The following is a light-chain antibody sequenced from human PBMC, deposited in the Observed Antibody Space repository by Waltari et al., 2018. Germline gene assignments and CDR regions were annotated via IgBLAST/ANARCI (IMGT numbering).Light chain of an antibody. CDR2: DVS. J-gene: IGKJ4*01. Sequence: QTLLHSVGNNFLFWYMQKPGQSPHLLIYDVSSRFSGVPDRFSGSGSGTDFTLKISRVEAEDTGVYYCMQGVHLPLTFGGGTKVEI. V-gene: IGKV2-29*02. CDR1: QTLLHSVGNNF. CDR3: MQGVHLPLT.